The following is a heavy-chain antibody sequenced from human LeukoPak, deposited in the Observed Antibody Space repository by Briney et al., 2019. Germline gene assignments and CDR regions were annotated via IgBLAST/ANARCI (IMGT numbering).Heavy chain of an antibody. V-gene: IGHV3-23*01. J-gene: IGHJ6*02. CDR3: ARPTTVTTHYYYGMDV. CDR1: GFTFSSYA. Sequence: PGGSLRLSCAASGFTFSSYAMSWVRQAPGKGLEWVSAISGSGGSTYYADSVKGRFTISRDNSKNTLYLQMNSLRAEDTAVYYCARPTTVTTHYYYGMDVWGQGTTVTVSS. CDR2: ISGSGGST. D-gene: IGHD4-17*01.